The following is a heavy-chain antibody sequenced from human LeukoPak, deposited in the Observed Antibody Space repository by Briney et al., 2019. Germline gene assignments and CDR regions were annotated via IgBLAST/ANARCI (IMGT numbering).Heavy chain of an antibody. CDR3: ATELRAGLITRWFDY. CDR1: GYTFTGYY. Sequence: GASVKVSCKASGYTFTGYYMHWVRQAPGQGLEWMGWINPNSGGTNYAQKFQGWVTMTRDTSISTAYMELSRLRSDDTAVYYCATELRAGLITRWFDYWGQGTLVTVSS. V-gene: IGHV1-2*04. J-gene: IGHJ4*02. CDR2: INPNSGGT. D-gene: IGHD3-22*01.